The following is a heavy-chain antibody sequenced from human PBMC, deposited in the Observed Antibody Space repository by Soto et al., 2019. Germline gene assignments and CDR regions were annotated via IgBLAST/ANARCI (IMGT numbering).Heavy chain of an antibody. J-gene: IGHJ4*02. V-gene: IGHV3-30*18. D-gene: IGHD6-19*01. CDR1: GFTFSDYA. CDR2: VSHDGRNT. Sequence: VQLVESGGGVVQPGRSLRLSCAASGFTFSDYAMHWVRQAPGKGLEWVAVVSHDGRNTHYADSVKGRFTISRDSSKNTVSLEMTSLRAEDTAVSFCAKGGRQWLVTSDFNYWGQGALVTVSS. CDR3: AKGGRQWLVTSDFNY.